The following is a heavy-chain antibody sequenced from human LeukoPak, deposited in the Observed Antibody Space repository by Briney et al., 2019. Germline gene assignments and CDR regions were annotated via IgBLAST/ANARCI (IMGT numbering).Heavy chain of an antibody. CDR3: AKGFTLGNSYFDY. CDR2: ISGSGGST. Sequence: GGSLSLSCAASGFTFSSYAMSWVRQAPGKGLEWVSAISGSGGSTYYADSVKGRFTISRDNSKNTLYLQMNSLRAEDTAVYYCAKGFTLGNSYFDYWGQGTLVTVSS. CDR1: GFTFSSYA. V-gene: IGHV3-23*01. J-gene: IGHJ4*02. D-gene: IGHD3-16*01.